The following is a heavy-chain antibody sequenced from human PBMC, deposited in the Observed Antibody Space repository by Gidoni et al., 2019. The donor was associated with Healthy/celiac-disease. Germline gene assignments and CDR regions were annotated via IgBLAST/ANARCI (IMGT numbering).Heavy chain of an antibody. J-gene: IGHJ3*01. CDR1: GFTFSCYG. CDR3: AKDSDDYGDLGGAFDV. V-gene: IGHV3-30*18. D-gene: IGHD4-17*01. Sequence: QVPLVESGGGVVQPGRSLRLSCAASGFTFSCYGMHWVRQAPGKGLELVSVISNDVSNKYDADSVKGRFTVSRDDSKNTLYLQMNSLRAEDTAVYYCAKDSDDYGDLGGAFDVWGQGTMVTVSS. CDR2: ISNDVSNK.